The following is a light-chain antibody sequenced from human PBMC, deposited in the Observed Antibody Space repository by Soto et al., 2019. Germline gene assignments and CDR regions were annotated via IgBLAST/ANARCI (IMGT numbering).Light chain of an antibody. CDR2: AAS. J-gene: IGKJ4*01. Sequence: DVQMTQSPSSLSASVGDRVTITCRASQSIGRFLNWFQQKPGRAPNLLIFAASTLQSGVPSRFSGSGSGTDFTLTISSLHSEDFANYYCQQSYSIPVTFGGGTKVEIK. CDR3: QQSYSIPVT. CDR1: QSIGRF. V-gene: IGKV1-39*01.